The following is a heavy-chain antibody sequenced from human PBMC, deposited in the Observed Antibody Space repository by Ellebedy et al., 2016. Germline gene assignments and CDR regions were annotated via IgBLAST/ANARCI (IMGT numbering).Heavy chain of an antibody. V-gene: IGHV3-30*03. CDR3: ARDGWLGIGYYYYGMDV. CDR2: ISHDGRKK. CDR1: GFTFSSYG. D-gene: IGHD6-19*01. J-gene: IGHJ6*02. Sequence: GESLKISXAASGFTFSSYGMHWVRQAPGKGLEWVAVISHDGRKKYYADSVKGRFTISRDNSKNTLYLQMNSLRAEDTAVYYCARDGWLGIGYYYYGMDVWGQGTTVTVSS.